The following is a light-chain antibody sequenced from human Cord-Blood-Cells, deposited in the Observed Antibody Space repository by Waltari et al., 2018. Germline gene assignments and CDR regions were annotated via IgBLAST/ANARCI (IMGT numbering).Light chain of an antibody. Sequence: IVMTQAPATLSVSPGERATLSCRASQSVSSNLAWYQQKPGQAPRLLIYGASTRATDIPARFSGSGSGTEFTLTISSLQSEDFAVDYCQQYNNWPPWTFGQGTKVEIK. J-gene: IGKJ1*01. CDR1: QSVSSN. V-gene: IGKV3-15*01. CDR2: GAS. CDR3: QQYNNWPPWT.